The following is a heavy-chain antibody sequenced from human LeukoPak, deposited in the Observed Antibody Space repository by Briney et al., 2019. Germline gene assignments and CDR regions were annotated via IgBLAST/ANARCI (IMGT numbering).Heavy chain of an antibody. CDR2: ISYDGSNK. CDR1: GFTFSSYA. V-gene: IGHV3-30-3*01. Sequence: GRSLRLSCAASGFTFSSYAMHWVRQAPGKGLEWVAVISYDGSNKYYADSVKGRFTISRDNSKNTLYLQMNSLRAEDTAVYYCASRKDTPHLPDYWGQGTLVTVPS. J-gene: IGHJ4*02. D-gene: IGHD5-18*01. CDR3: ASRKDTPHLPDY.